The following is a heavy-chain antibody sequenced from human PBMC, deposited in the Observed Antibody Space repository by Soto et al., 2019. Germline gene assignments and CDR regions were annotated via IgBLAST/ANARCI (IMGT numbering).Heavy chain of an antibody. D-gene: IGHD3-22*01. V-gene: IGHV4-59*01. CDR1: GGSISSYY. Sequence: QVQLQESGPGLVKPSETLSLTCTVSGGSISSYYWSWIRQPPGKGLESIGYIYYSGSTNYNPSLKSRVTISVDTSKNQFSLKLSSVTAADTAVYYCARDKSTGYYDSEGAFDIWGQGTMVTVSS. J-gene: IGHJ3*02. CDR3: ARDKSTGYYDSEGAFDI. CDR2: IYYSGST.